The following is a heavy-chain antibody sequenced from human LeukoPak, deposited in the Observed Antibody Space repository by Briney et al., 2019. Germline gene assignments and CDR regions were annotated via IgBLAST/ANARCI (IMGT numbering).Heavy chain of an antibody. CDR1: GGSISGYY. CDR2: IYTSGST. V-gene: IGHV4-4*07. D-gene: IGHD6-13*01. J-gene: IGHJ5*01. Sequence: SETLSLTCTVSGGSISGYYWSWIRQPAGKGLEWIGRIYTSGSTNYNPSLKSRVTISVDTSKNHFSLKLSSVTAADTAVYYCARDGSSSWNNWFDSWGQGTLVTVSS. CDR3: ARDGSSSWNNWFDS.